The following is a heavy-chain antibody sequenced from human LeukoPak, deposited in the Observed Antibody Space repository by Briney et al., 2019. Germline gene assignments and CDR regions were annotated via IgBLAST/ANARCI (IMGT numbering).Heavy chain of an antibody. D-gene: IGHD3-22*01. V-gene: IGHV2-5*02. CDR1: GFSLSRSGVG. CDR2: LFWDEDK. J-gene: IGHJ4*02. Sequence: ESGPTLVTPTQTLTLTCTFSGFSLSRSGVGVVWIRAPPGKALEWVALLFWDEDKRYSPSLKSRLTIANDTTKSPVGLTMTNMDPVDTATYYCVHRDYYESRGYLKWGQGTLVTVSS. CDR3: VHRDYYESRGYLK.